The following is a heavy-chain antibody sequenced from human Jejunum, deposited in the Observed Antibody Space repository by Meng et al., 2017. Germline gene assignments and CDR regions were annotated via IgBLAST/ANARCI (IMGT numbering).Heavy chain of an antibody. J-gene: IGHJ4*03. CDR1: GFTLSRYG. V-gene: IGHV3-21*01. D-gene: IGHD3-22*01. CDR2: ISPSGKYI. CDR3: ARAILHYYDGSGYYYPWAF. Sequence: GESLKISCAASGFTLSRYGMNWVRQAPGRGLEWVSYISPSGKYIYDADSVRGRFTISRDDAQNSLYLQMSSLRAEDTAVYYCARAILHYYDGSGYYYPWAFWGHGKLVNGAS.